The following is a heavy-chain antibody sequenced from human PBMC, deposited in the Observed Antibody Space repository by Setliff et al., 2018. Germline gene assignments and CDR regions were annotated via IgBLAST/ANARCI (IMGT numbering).Heavy chain of an antibody. D-gene: IGHD3-10*01. CDR2: TKNKANAGYM. Sequence: PGGSLRLSCAAPELIFSDHYMDWVRQAPGKGREWVGRTKNKANAGYMEYSASVKDIFIISRDDSKNSLYLQMYSLKSDDTAVYYCVRAVVIRGTKPLESWGQGTLVTVSS. J-gene: IGHJ4*02. CDR3: VRAVVIRGTKPLES. CDR1: ELIFSDHY. V-gene: IGHV3-72*01.